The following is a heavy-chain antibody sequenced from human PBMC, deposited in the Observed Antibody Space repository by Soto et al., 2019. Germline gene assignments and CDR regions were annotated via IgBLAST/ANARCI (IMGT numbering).Heavy chain of an antibody. CDR2: IYSGGST. Sequence: GGSLRLSCAASGFTVSSNYMSWVRQAPGKGLEWVSVIYSGGSTYYADSVKGRFTISRDNSKNTLYLQMNSLRAEDTAVYYCASPHYDFWSGSPGPGYGMDVWGQGTTVTVSS. D-gene: IGHD3-3*01. CDR3: ASPHYDFWSGSPGPGYGMDV. J-gene: IGHJ6*02. V-gene: IGHV3-53*01. CDR1: GFTVSSNY.